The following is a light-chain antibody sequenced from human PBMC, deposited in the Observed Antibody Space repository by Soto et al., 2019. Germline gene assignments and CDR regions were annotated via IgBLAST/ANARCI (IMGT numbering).Light chain of an antibody. CDR2: GAS. J-gene: IGKJ4*01. Sequence: EKVLTQSPGTLSLSPGERATVSCRASQSITGSYLAWYQQTPGQAPRLLIYGASSRATGVPDRFSGSGSGTDFTLTISRLEPEDFAVYYCQQYYSIPLTFGGGTKVDIK. V-gene: IGKV3-20*01. CDR3: QQYYSIPLT. CDR1: QSITGSY.